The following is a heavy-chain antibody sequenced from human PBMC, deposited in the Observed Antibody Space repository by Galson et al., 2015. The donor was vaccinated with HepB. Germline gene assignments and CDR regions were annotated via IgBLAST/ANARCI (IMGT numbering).Heavy chain of an antibody. CDR3: ARVGIAAAGTKGAFDY. V-gene: IGHV5-10-1*01. Sequence: QSGAEVKKPGESLKISCKGSGYSFTSYWISWVRQMPGKGLEWMGRIDPSDSYTNYSPSFQGHVTISADKSISTAYLQWSSLKASDTAMYYCARVGIAAAGTKGAFDYWGQGTLVTVSS. J-gene: IGHJ4*02. D-gene: IGHD6-13*01. CDR2: IDPSDSYT. CDR1: GYSFTSYW.